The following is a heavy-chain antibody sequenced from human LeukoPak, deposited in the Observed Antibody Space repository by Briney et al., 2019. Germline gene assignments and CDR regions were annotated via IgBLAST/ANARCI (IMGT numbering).Heavy chain of an antibody. CDR3: AKRDSSSSGYNFDY. Sequence: EGSLRLSCAASGFTFSSYGMHWVRQAPGKGLEWVAFIRYDGSNKYYADSVKGRFTISRDNSKNTLYLQMNSLRAEDTAVYYCAKRDSSSSGYNFDYWGQGTLVTVSS. D-gene: IGHD6-6*01. CDR1: GFTFSSYG. J-gene: IGHJ4*02. CDR2: IRYDGSNK. V-gene: IGHV3-30*02.